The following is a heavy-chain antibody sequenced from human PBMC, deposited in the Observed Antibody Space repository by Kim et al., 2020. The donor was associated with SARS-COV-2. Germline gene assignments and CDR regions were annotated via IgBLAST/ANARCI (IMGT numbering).Heavy chain of an antibody. V-gene: IGHV3-23*01. D-gene: IGHD4-17*01. CDR1: GFTFSSYA. CDR2: ISGSGGST. J-gene: IGHJ4*02. Sequence: GGSLRLSCAASGFTFSSYAMSWVRQAPGKGLEWVSAISGSGGSTYYADSVKGRFTISRDNSKNTLYLQMNSLRAEDTAVYYCATHSALRLRWFKVHHRPENFDYWGQGTLVTVSS. CDR3: ATHSALRLRWFKVHHRPENFDY.